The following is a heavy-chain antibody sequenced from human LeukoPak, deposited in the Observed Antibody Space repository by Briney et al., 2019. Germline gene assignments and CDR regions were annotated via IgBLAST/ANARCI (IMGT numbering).Heavy chain of an antibody. Sequence: ASVKVSCKVSGYTLTELSMHWARQAPGKGLEWMGGFDPEDGETIYAQKFQGRVTMTEDTSTDTAYMELSSLRSEDTAVYYCATAVLRFLEVSRGFDPWGQGTLVTVSS. CDR1: GYTLTELS. J-gene: IGHJ5*02. CDR2: FDPEDGET. CDR3: ATAVLRFLEVSRGFDP. V-gene: IGHV1-24*01. D-gene: IGHD3-3*01.